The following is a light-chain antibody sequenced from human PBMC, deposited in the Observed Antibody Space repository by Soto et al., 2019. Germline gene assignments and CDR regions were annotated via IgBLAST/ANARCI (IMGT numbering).Light chain of an antibody. V-gene: IGKV1-39*01. CDR2: AAS. J-gene: IGKJ4*01. Sequence: DIQMTQSPSSLSASVGDRVTITCRASQTINNYLNWYQQKPGKAPKLLIYAASSLQSGVPSRFSGSGSGTDFTLTISSLQAEDSATYFCQESITAPLTLGGGTKVEVK. CDR3: QESITAPLT. CDR1: QTINNY.